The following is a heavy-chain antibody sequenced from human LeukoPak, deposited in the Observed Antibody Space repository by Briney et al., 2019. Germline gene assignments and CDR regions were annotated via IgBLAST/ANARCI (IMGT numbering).Heavy chain of an antibody. V-gene: IGHV4-61*02. CDR3: VRTVATIVVYYFDY. CDR1: GGSISSGSYY. Sequence: SETLSLTCTVSGGSISSGSYYWSWIRQPAGKGLEWIGRIYTSGSTNYNPSLKSRVTISVDTSKNQFSLKLSSVTAADTAVYYCVRTVATIVVYYFDYWGQGTLVTVSS. D-gene: IGHD5-12*01. J-gene: IGHJ4*02. CDR2: IYTSGST.